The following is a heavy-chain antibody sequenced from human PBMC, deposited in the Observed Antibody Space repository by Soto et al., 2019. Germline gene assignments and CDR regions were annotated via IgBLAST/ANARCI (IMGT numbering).Heavy chain of an antibody. CDR1: GYTFTSYY. CDR3: ARDLVEMATSDAFDI. Sequence: QVQLVQSGAEVKKPGASVKVSCKASGYTFTSYYMHWVRQAPGQGLEWMGIINPSGGSTSYAQKFQGRGTMTRDTSTSTVYMELSSLRSEDTAVYCCARDLVEMATSDAFDIWGQGTMVTVSS. V-gene: IGHV1-46*01. CDR2: INPSGGST. D-gene: IGHD5-12*01. J-gene: IGHJ3*02.